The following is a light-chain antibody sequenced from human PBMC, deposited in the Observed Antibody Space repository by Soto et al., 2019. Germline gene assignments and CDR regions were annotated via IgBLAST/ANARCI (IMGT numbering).Light chain of an antibody. Sequence: QSALAQPASVSGSPGQSITISCTGTSSDVGAYNSVSWYQQPPGKAPKLVIFDVSDRPSGVSNRFSGSKSGNTASLTISGLQPEDEADYYCLSYTSSTTYVFGTGTKLTVL. CDR3: LSYTSSTTYV. V-gene: IGLV2-14*01. CDR1: SSDVGAYNS. J-gene: IGLJ1*01. CDR2: DVS.